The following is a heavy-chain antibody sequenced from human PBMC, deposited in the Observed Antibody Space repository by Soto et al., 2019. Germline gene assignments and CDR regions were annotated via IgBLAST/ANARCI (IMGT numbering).Heavy chain of an antibody. Sequence: SGPTLVNPIQTLTLTCTFSGFSLSTSQVGVGWIRQPPGKALEWLAHVYWNDAKYYSLSLKTRLTITKDTSKNQVVLTMTNMDPVDTATYFCARMNYSAYGMDVWGQGTTVTVSS. V-gene: IGHV2-5*01. CDR2: VYWNDAK. CDR3: ARMNYSAYGMDV. CDR1: GFSLSTSQVG. D-gene: IGHD3-10*01. J-gene: IGHJ6*02.